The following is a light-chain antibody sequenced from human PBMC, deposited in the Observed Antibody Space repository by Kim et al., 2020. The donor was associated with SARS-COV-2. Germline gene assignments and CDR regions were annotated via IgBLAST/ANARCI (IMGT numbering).Light chain of an antibody. CDR2: TNI. CDR1: STNIGSYP. Sequence: QSVLTQPPSASGTPGQMVTISCSGTSTNIGSYPLNWYQQLPGTAPKLLIYTNIQCPSAVPYRFSGSKYGAKASLAISGLQSEDEADYYCAAWDDSLNSLIFGGGTQLTVL. CDR3: AAWDDSLNSLI. V-gene: IGLV1-44*01. J-gene: IGLJ2*01.